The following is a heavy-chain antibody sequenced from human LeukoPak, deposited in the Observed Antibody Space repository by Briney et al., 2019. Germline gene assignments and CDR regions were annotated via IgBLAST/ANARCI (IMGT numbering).Heavy chain of an antibody. CDR2: INPNSGGT. Sequence: GASVKVSCKASGYTFTGYYMHWVRQAPGQGLEWMGWINPNSGGTNYAQKFQGRVTTTRDTSISTAYMELSRLRSDDTAVYYCAREFVAVAGTRYFQHWGQGTLVTVSS. J-gene: IGHJ1*01. CDR1: GYTFTGYY. CDR3: AREFVAVAGTRYFQH. D-gene: IGHD6-19*01. V-gene: IGHV1-2*02.